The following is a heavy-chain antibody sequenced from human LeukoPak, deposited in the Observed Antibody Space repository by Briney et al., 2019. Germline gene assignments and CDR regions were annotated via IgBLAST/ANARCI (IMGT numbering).Heavy chain of an antibody. V-gene: IGHV1-8*03. D-gene: IGHD3-3*01. J-gene: IGHJ5*02. CDR1: GYTFTSYD. CDR2: MNPNSGNA. CDR3: ARGNDFWSGNNWFDP. Sequence: GASVKVSCKASGYTFTSYDINWVRQATGQGLEWMGWMNPNSGNAGYAQKFQGRVTITRNTSITTAYMELSSLRSEDTAVYYCARGNDFWSGNNWFDPWGQGTLVTVSS.